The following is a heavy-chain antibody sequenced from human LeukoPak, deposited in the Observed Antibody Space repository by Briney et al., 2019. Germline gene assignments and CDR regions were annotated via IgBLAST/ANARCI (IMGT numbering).Heavy chain of an antibody. Sequence: SETLSLTCTVPGGSISSYYWSWIRQPAGKGLEWIGRIYTSGSTNYNPSLKSRVTMSVDTSKNQFSPKLSSVTAADTAVYYCTRAWGPLAAAGTNGMDVWGQGTTVTVSS. CDR1: GGSISSYY. V-gene: IGHV4-4*07. CDR2: IYTSGST. J-gene: IGHJ6*02. CDR3: TRAWGPLAAAGTNGMDV. D-gene: IGHD6-13*01.